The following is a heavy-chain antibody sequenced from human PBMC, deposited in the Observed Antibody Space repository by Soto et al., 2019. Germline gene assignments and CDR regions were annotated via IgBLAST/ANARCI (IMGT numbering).Heavy chain of an antibody. CDR1: RGTFSSYT. CDR3: ARDARSSFDWFDP. J-gene: IGHJ5*02. V-gene: IGHV1-69*08. CDR2: IIPTLGIA. Sequence: QVQLVQSGAEVKKPGSKMKVSCKASRGTFSSYTISWVRQAPGQGLEWMGRIIPTLGIANYAQKFQGRVTITADKSTSTAYMELSSLRSEYTAVYYCARDARSSFDWFDPWGQGTLVTVSS.